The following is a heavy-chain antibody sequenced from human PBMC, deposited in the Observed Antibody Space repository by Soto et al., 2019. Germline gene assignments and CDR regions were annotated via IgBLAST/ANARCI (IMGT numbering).Heavy chain of an antibody. CDR1: GFTFISYA. J-gene: IGHJ4*02. CDR2: ISGSGGST. CDR3: AKDLYYDILTGYHDY. V-gene: IGHV3-23*01. D-gene: IGHD3-9*01. Sequence: PWGSLRLSCAASGFTFISYAIIFFRHSPWKGLEWVSAISGSGGSTYYADSVKGRFTISRDNSKNTLYLQMNSLRAEDTAVYYCAKDLYYDILTGYHDYWGQGTLVTVS.